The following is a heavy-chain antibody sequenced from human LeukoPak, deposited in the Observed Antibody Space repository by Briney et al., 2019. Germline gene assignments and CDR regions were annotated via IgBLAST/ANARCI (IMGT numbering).Heavy chain of an antibody. J-gene: IGHJ4*02. CDR3: ARDPAVTTPGGFDY. Sequence: SETLSLTCTVSGYSISSGYYWGWIRQPPGKGLEWIGSIYYSGSTYYNPSLKSRVTISVDTSKNQFSLKLSSVTAADTAVYYCARDPAVTTPGGFDYWGQGTLVTASS. CDR2: IYYSGST. D-gene: IGHD4-17*01. V-gene: IGHV4-38-2*02. CDR1: GYSISSGYY.